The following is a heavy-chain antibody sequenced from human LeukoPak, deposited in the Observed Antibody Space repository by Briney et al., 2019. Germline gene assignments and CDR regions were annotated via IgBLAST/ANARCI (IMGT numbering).Heavy chain of an antibody. CDR1: GYTFTSYD. D-gene: IGHD1-26*01. CDR2: MNPNSGNT. Sequence: AASVKVSCKASGYTFTSYDINWVRQATGQGLEWMGWMNPNSGNTGYAQKFQGRVTMTRNTSISTAYMELSSLRSDDTAVYCCARGLGATRLSSYWGQGTLVTVSS. V-gene: IGHV1-8*01. CDR3: ARGLGATRLSSY. J-gene: IGHJ4*02.